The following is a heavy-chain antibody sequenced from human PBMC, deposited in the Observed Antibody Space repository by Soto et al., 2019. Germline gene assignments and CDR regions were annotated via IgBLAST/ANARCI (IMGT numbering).Heavy chain of an antibody. Sequence: GASVKVSCKVSGYTLTELSMHWVRQAPGKGLEWMGGFDPEDGETIYAQKLQGRVTMTEDTSTDTTNMELSSLRSEDTVLYYCATGGYSGSYSDYWGQGTLVTVSS. CDR1: GYTLTELS. V-gene: IGHV1-24*01. J-gene: IGHJ4*02. CDR2: FDPEDGET. CDR3: ATGGYSGSYSDY. D-gene: IGHD1-26*01.